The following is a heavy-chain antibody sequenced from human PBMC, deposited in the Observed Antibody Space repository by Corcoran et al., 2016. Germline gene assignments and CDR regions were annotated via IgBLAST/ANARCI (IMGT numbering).Heavy chain of an antibody. CDR1: GFTFSTKW. CDR2: IKGDGSTK. CDR3: ATGVGWGSPEGGVDN. D-gene: IGHD3-10*01. V-gene: IGHV3-7*03. J-gene: IGHJ4*02. Sequence: EVQLVESGGGLVQPGGSLRLSCVASGFTFSTKWMNWVRQAPGRGLEWVANIKGDGSTKKDVDFVKGRFTISRDNAQNSLYLQMNSLRAEDTAVYYGATGVGWGSPEGGVDNWGQGTQVTVSS.